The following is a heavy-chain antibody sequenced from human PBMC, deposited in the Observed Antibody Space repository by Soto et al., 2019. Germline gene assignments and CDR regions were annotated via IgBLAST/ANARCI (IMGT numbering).Heavy chain of an antibody. D-gene: IGHD2-15*01. J-gene: IGHJ4*02. V-gene: IGHV3-23*01. Sequence: EVHLLESGGGLVQPGGSLRLSCGASGFTFSSHAMSWVRQAPGKGLEWVSGISGSGGSTYYADSVKGRFTISRDNSKSTLYLQMNSLRAEDTAVYYCAKGDCSGGTCYSLVYFDHWGQGTLVTVSS. CDR2: ISGSGGST. CDR3: AKGDCSGGTCYSLVYFDH. CDR1: GFTFSSHA.